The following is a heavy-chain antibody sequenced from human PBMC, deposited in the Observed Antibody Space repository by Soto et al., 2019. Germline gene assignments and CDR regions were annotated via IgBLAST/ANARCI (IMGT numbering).Heavy chain of an antibody. V-gene: IGHV1-3*01. J-gene: IGHJ4*02. Sequence: VSCKASGYTFTSYAMHWVRQAPGQRLEWMGWINAGNGNTKYSQKFQGRVTITRDTSASTAYMELSSLRSEDTAVYYCARDRYDILTGYQIDFDYWGQGTLVTVSS. CDR1: GYTFTSYA. D-gene: IGHD3-9*01. CDR2: INAGNGNT. CDR3: ARDRYDILTGYQIDFDY.